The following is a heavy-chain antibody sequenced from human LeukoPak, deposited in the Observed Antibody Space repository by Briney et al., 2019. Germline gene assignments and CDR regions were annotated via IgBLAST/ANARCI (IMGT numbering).Heavy chain of an antibody. J-gene: IGHJ4*02. V-gene: IGHV3-30*18. Sequence: GGSLRLSCAASGFTFSSYGMHWVRQAPGEGLEWVAVISYDGSNKYYADSVKGRFTISRDNSKNTLYLQMNSLRAEDTAVYYCAKDGWEARSTYVFDYWGQGTLVTVSS. CDR1: GFTFSSYG. CDR2: ISYDGSNK. D-gene: IGHD1-26*01. CDR3: AKDGWEARSTYVFDY.